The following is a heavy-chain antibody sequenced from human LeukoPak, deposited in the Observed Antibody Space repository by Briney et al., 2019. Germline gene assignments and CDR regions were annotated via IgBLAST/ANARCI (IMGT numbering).Heavy chain of an antibody. D-gene: IGHD4-17*01. CDR1: GFTFSSYG. J-gene: IGHJ4*02. CDR2: IWYDGSNK. CDR3: ARSTHGDYPVYDY. Sequence: PGKSLRLSCAASGFTFSSYGMHWVRQAPGKGLEWVAVIWYDGSNKYYAESVKGLFTISRDNPKNTLYLQMNSLRAEDTAVYYCARSTHGDYPVYDYWGQGALVTVSS. V-gene: IGHV3-33*01.